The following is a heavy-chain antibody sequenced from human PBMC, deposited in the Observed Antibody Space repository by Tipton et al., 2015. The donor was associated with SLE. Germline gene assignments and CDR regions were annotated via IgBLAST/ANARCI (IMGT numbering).Heavy chain of an antibody. V-gene: IGHV4-34*01. D-gene: IGHD4-23*01. J-gene: IGHJ5*02. CDR1: GGSFSGYY. Sequence: TLSLTCAVYGGSFSGYYWSWIRQPPGKGLEWIGEINHSGSTNYNPSLKSRVTISINTSKNQFSLNLSSVTAADTAVYYCARTFPYGGFDPWGQGTLVTVSS. CDR2: INHSGST. CDR3: ARTFPYGGFDP.